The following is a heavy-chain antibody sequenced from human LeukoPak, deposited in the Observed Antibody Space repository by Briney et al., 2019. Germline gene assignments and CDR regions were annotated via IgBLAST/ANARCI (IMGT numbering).Heavy chain of an antibody. CDR3: ARTVGDFWSGYYSHFDY. Sequence: PSETLSLTCAVSGYSISSGYYWGWIRQPPGKGLEWIGSIYHSGSTYYNPSLKSRVTISVDTSKNQFSLKLSSVTAADTAVHYCARTVGDFWSGYYSHFDYWGQGTLVTVSS. CDR1: GYSISSGYY. CDR2: IYHSGST. J-gene: IGHJ4*02. V-gene: IGHV4-38-2*01. D-gene: IGHD3-3*01.